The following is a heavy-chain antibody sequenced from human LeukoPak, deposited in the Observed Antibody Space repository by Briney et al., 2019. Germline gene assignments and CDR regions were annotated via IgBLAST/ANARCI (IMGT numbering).Heavy chain of an antibody. CDR1: GGSITDYY. V-gene: IGHV4-59*08. CDR3: ARHDSSGEFDY. Sequence: SETLSLTCTVSGGSITDYYRSWIRQPPGKGLEWIGFIYYSGSTNYNPSLKSRVTISVDTSKNQSSLKLSSVTAADTAVYYCARHDSSGEFDYWGQGTLVTVSS. J-gene: IGHJ4*02. D-gene: IGHD3-22*01. CDR2: IYYSGST.